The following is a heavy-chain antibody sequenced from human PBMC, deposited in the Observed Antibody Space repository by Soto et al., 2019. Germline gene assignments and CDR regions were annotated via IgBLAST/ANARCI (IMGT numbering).Heavy chain of an antibody. CDR3: ARVSSLMVRGVIITPFEVSRYYYMDV. J-gene: IGHJ6*03. V-gene: IGHV4-59*01. D-gene: IGHD3-10*01. CDR1: GGSISSYY. Sequence: QVQLQESGPGLVKPSETLSLTCTVSGGSISSYYWSWIRQPPGKGLEWIGYIYYSGSTNYNPSLKSRVTISVDTSKNQFSLKLSSVTAADTAVYYCARVSSLMVRGVIITPFEVSRYYYMDVWGKGTTVTVSS. CDR2: IYYSGST.